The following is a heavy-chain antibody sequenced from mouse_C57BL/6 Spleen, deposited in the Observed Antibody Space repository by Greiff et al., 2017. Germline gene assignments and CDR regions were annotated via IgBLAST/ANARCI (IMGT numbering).Heavy chain of an antibody. V-gene: IGHV1-52*01. J-gene: IGHJ1*03. Sequence: VQLQQPGAELVRPGASVKLSCKASGYTFTSYWMHWVKQRPIQGLEWIGNIDPSDSETHYNQKFKDKATLTVDKSSSTAYMQLSSLTSEDSAVYYCARKGLLNWDVGYFGVWGTGTTVTVSS. CDR2: IDPSDSET. D-gene: IGHD4-1*02. CDR1: GYTFTSYW. CDR3: ARKGLLNWDVGYFGV.